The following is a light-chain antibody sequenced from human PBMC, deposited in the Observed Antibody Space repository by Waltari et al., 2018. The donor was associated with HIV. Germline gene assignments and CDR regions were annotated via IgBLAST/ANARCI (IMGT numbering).Light chain of an antibody. CDR1: SSDVGGYNY. CDR2: EVS. V-gene: IGLV2-8*01. J-gene: IGLJ2*01. CDR3: AAWTDSLTAVV. Sequence: QSALTQPPSASGSPGQSVTISCTGTSSDVGGYNYVSWYQQHPGKAPKLMIYEVSKRPSGVPDRFSGSTSGNTASLAINGLRSEDEADNYCAAWTDSLTAVVFGGGTKLSVL.